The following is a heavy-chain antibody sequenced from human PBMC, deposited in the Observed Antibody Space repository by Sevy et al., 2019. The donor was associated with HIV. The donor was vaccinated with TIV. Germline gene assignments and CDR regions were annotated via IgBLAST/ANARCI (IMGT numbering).Heavy chain of an antibody. CDR1: GYTFTGYY. D-gene: IGHD3-3*01. CDR3: AGDWQGYDFWSALGWFDP. Sequence: ASVKVSCMASGYTFTGYYMHWVRQAPGQGLEWMGRINPNSGGTNYAQKFQGRVTMTRDTSISTAYMWLSRLGSDDTAVYYCAGDWQGYDFWSALGWFDPWGQGTLVTVSS. CDR2: INPNSGGT. J-gene: IGHJ5*02. V-gene: IGHV1-2*06.